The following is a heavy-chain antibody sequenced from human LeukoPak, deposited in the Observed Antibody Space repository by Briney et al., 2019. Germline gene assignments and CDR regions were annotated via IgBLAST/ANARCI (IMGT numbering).Heavy chain of an antibody. CDR2: ISGSGGST. CDR1: GFTFSSYA. D-gene: IGHD6-19*01. Sequence: PGGSLRLSCAASGFTFSSYAMSWVLQAPGKGLEWVSAISGSGGSTYYADSVKGRYTISRDNSKNTLYLQMNSLRAEDTAVYYCAKEGVPVAVAGHFDYWGQGTLVTVSS. CDR3: AKEGVPVAVAGHFDY. J-gene: IGHJ4*02. V-gene: IGHV3-23*01.